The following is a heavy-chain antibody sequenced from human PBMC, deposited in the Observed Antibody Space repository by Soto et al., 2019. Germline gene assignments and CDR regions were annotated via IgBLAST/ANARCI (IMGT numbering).Heavy chain of an antibody. J-gene: IGHJ4*02. D-gene: IGHD3-9*01. Sequence: GGSLRLSCAAYGFTFSDYNMNWVRQAPGKGLEWVSVIYSGGSTYYADSVKGRFTISRDNSKNTLYLQMNSLRAEDTAVYYCARGGGLRYFVWLSPPLAAGPVDYWGQGTLVTVSS. CDR1: GFTFSDYN. V-gene: IGHV3-66*01. CDR2: IYSGGST. CDR3: ARGGGLRYFVWLSPPLAAGPVDY.